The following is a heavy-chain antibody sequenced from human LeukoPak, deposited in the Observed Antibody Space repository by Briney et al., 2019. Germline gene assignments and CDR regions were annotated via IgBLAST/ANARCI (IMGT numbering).Heavy chain of an antibody. CDR1: GGSISSYY. D-gene: IGHD3-10*01. V-gene: IGHV4-59*01. Sequence: SETLSLTCTASGGSISSYYWSWIRQPPGKGLEWIGYIYYSGSTNYNPSLKSRVTISVDTSKNQFSLKLSSVTAADTAVYYCATSHGELPDYWGQGTLVTVSS. CDR2: IYYSGST. J-gene: IGHJ4*02. CDR3: ATSHGELPDY.